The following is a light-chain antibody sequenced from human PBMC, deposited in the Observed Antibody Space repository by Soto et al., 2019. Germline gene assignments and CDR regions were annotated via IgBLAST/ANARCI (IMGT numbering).Light chain of an antibody. CDR1: QGIGNA. Sequence: IQMTHSPSSLSASVWYIGTVSCRASQGIGNALGWYQQKPGKPPKVLIYGASNLQSGVPPRFSGSGSGTDFTLAISSLQPEDSATYYCLQDINYPWTFGQGTKVDIK. V-gene: IGKV1-6*01. CDR3: LQDINYPWT. J-gene: IGKJ1*01. CDR2: GAS.